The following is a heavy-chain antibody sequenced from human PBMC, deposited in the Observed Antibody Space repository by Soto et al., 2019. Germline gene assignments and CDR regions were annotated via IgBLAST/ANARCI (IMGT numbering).Heavy chain of an antibody. D-gene: IGHD3-22*01. CDR3: AHSLSLQYYDSSGYYSPMYWYFDL. J-gene: IGHJ2*01. CDR2: IYWDDDK. Sequence: QITLKESGPTLVKPTQTLTLTCTFSGFSLSNSGVGVGWIRQPPGKALEWLALIYWDDDKRYSPSLKSRLTSTQDTSKNQVVLTMTNMDPVDTATYYCAHSLSLQYYDSSGYYSPMYWYFDLWGRGTLVTVSS. CDR1: GFSLSNSGVG. V-gene: IGHV2-5*02.